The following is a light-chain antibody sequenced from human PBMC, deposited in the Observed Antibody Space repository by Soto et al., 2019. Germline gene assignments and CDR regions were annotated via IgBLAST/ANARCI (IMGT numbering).Light chain of an antibody. V-gene: IGKV1-27*01. CDR3: QKYNSAPRT. Sequence: DIQMTQSPSSLSASVGDRVTITCRASQGISNYLAWYQQKPGKVPKLLIYAASTLQSGVPSRFSGSESGTAATYTISSLQPEDVATYYCQKYNSAPRTLGQGTKVEIK. J-gene: IGKJ1*01. CDR2: AAS. CDR1: QGISNY.